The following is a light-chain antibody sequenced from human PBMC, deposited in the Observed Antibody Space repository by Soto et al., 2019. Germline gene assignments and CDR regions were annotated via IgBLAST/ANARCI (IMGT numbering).Light chain of an antibody. CDR3: QQYNNWPIT. CDR2: GAS. Sequence: EIVLTQSPGTLSLSPGERATLSCRASQSVIGRQLAWYQHKPGQAPRLLIYGASTRATGIPARFSGSGSATEFTLTISSLQSEDFAVYYCQQYNNWPITFGQGTRLEIK. J-gene: IGKJ5*01. V-gene: IGKV3-15*01. CDR1: QSVIGRQ.